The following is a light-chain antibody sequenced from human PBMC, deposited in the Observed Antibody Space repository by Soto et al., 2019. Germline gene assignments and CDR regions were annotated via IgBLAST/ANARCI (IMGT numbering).Light chain of an antibody. J-gene: IGLJ1*01. CDR1: SSDVGTFNL. CDR2: EVS. V-gene: IGLV2-23*02. Sequence: QSVLTQPASVSGSPGQSITISCTGTSSDVGTFNLVSWYQQHPGKAPKLLIFEVSNRPSGVSIRFSGSKSGNTASLTISGLQAEDEVDYYCSSYSGASASSASYVFATGTKVTV. CDR3: SSYSGASASSASYV.